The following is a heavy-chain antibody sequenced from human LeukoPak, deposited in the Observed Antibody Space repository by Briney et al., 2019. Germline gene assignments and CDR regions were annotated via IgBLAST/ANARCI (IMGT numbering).Heavy chain of an antibody. CDR2: IYGGHVT. V-gene: IGHV3-53*01. CDR1: GFIVSGNY. D-gene: IGHD6-13*01. Sequence: QPGGSLRLTCAASGFIVSGNYLSWVRQAPGKGLEWISIIYGGHVTSYADSVKGRFTISRDDSENTLYLQMNNLRVEDTALYYCARCLYSSYWFFHRGQGTLVTVSS. CDR3: ARCLYSSYWFFH. J-gene: IGHJ4*02.